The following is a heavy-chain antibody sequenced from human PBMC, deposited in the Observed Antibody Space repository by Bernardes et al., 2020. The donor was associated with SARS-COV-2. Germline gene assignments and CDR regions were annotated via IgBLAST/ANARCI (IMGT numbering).Heavy chain of an antibody. CDR3: VKERPGGDY. Sequence: GGSLRLSCSGSGFTFSEYPMHWVRQTPGKGLEYVSRFSDNGASTHYGDSVKGRFTISGDNSKNTMYLQMNRLRVEDTAVYYCVKERPGGDYWGQGILVTVTS. CDR2: FSDNGAST. J-gene: IGHJ4*02. V-gene: IGHV3-64D*06. CDR1: GFTFSEYP.